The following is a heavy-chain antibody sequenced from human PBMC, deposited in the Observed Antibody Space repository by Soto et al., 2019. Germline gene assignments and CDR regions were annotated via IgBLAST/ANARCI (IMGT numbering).Heavy chain of an antibody. CDR3: ARYRREAVAGYTLDN. CDR2: VYNSGST. D-gene: IGHD6-13*01. Sequence: KASETLSLTCTVSGGSVSSESHYWSWIRQTPGKGLEWIGYVYNSGSTNYNPSLKSRVTISEDTSKSQFSLKVNSMTAADTAVYYCARYRREAVAGYTLDNWGQGILVTVSS. CDR1: GGSVSSESHY. J-gene: IGHJ4*02. V-gene: IGHV4-61*01.